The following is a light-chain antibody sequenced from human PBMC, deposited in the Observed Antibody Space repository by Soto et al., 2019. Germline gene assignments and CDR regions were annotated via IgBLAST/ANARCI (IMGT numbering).Light chain of an antibody. CDR1: QTITSY. CDR3: QQSFSKFPST. V-gene: IGKV1-39*01. CDR2: AAS. Sequence: DIQMTQSPSSLSASVGDRVTITCRASQTITSYLNWYQQKPGKAPKLLIYAASSLQSGVPSRFSGSGSGTDFTLTISSLQPEDFATYYCQQSFSKFPSTFGQGTKVDIK. J-gene: IGKJ2*01.